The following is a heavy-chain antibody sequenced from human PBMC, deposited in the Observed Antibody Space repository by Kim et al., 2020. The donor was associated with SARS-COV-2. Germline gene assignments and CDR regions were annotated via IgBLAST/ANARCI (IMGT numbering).Heavy chain of an antibody. CDR2: VDAYQGNT. D-gene: IGHD2-21*01. CDR3: ARLVRPGTSLWQYYFDH. CDR1: GYIFTTYG. J-gene: IGHJ4*02. V-gene: IGHV1-18*01. Sequence: ASVKVSCKASGYIFTTYGITWVRQAPGQGLEWMGWVDAYQGNTRYIQKFQGRVTMTADTSTSTAYMELRSLRSDDTAVYYCARLVRPGTSLWQYYFDHWGQGTLVTVSS.